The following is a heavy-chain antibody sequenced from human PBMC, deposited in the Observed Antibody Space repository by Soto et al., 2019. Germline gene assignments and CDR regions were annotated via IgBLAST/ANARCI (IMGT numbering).Heavy chain of an antibody. CDR3: ARQVPGDGNKETIGYYFDL. CDR1: GYTFTKFH. D-gene: IGHD2-15*01. CDR2: IDPSGGVT. V-gene: IGHV1-46*01. Sequence: GASVKVSCKTSGYTFTKFHIHWVRQAPGQGLEWMGMIDPSGGVTRDAQRFQGRITMTSDTSTSSVYMELRGLTSEDTAVYYCARQVPGDGNKETIGYYFDLWGQGTLVTVTS. J-gene: IGHJ4*02.